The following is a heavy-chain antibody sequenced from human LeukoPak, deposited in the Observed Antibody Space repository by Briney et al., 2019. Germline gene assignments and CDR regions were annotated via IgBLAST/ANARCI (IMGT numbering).Heavy chain of an antibody. J-gene: IGHJ5*02. V-gene: IGHV4-30-4*08. Sequence: SQTLSLTCAVSVGTISSGDYYWSWIRQPPGKGLEWFGYIYYSGSTYYNPSLKSRVTLSVDTTKNQFSLKLSSVTAADTAVYYCARESHCSGGSCYGNNWFDPWGQGTLVTVSS. D-gene: IGHD2-15*01. CDR3: ARESHCSGGSCYGNNWFDP. CDR2: IYYSGST. CDR1: VGTISSGDYY.